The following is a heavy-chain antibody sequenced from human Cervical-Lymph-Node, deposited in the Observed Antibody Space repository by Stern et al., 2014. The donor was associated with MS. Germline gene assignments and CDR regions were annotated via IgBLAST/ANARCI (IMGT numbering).Heavy chain of an antibody. CDR2: IYPGDSAT. V-gene: IGHV5-51*01. D-gene: IGHD1-26*01. CDR1: GYSFTNYW. Sequence: VQLVQSGAEVKKPGESLKISCQGSGYSFTNYWIIWVRQMPGKGLEWMGSIYPGDSATRYSPSFQVQVTFSADKSISTAYLQWSSLKASDTAMYYCARRGSSRWFDPWGQGTLVTVSS. J-gene: IGHJ5*02. CDR3: ARRGSSRWFDP.